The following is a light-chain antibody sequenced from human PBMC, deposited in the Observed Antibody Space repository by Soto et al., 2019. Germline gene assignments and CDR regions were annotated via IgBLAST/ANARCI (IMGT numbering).Light chain of an antibody. J-gene: IGKJ1*01. CDR3: QQYGSSPT. Sequence: DNVLTQSPGTLSLSPGERVTLSCRASESVSSSHLAWYQQKPGQAPRLLIFGASSRATGIPDRFTGGGSGTDFTLTISRLEPEDFAVYYCQQYGSSPTFGQGTKVDIK. V-gene: IGKV3-20*01. CDR1: ESVSSSH. CDR2: GAS.